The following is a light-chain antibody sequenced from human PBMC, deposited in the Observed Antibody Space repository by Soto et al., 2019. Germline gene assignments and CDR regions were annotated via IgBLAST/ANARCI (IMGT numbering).Light chain of an antibody. Sequence: DIQMTQSPSTLSASVGDRVTITCRASQSIRSWLAWYQQKPGKATKLMIYKASSLESGVPSRFSGSGSGTEFTITLSSLQPDDFATYYCQQYNSYSPYTFGQGTKLEIK. V-gene: IGKV1-5*03. CDR1: QSIRSW. CDR3: QQYNSYSPYT. J-gene: IGKJ2*01. CDR2: KAS.